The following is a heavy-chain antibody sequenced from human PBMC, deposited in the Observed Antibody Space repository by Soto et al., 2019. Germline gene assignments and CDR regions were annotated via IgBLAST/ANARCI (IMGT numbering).Heavy chain of an antibody. J-gene: IGHJ4*02. D-gene: IGHD3-3*01. CDR3: AKDLSGSSDY. CDR2: ISYDGSNK. CDR1: GFTFSSYG. V-gene: IGHV3-30*18. Sequence: QVQLVESGGGVVQPGRSLRLSCAASGFTFSSYGMHWVRQAPGKGLEWVAVISYDGSNKYYADSVKGRFTISRDNSKNTLYLQMNSLRAEDTAVHYCAKDLSGSSDYWGQGTLVTVSS.